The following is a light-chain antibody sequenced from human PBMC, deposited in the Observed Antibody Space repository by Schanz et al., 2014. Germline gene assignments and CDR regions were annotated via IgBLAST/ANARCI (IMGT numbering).Light chain of an antibody. CDR3: QQYNNWPPAWT. V-gene: IGKV4-1*01. Sequence: DIVMTQSPDSLPVSLGERATINCKSSQSVLYTSDSKNYLAWYQHKPGQPPKLLISWASTRESGVPDRFTGSGSGTDFTLTISGLQAEDVAVYYCQQYNNWPPAWTFGQGTKVEIK. CDR1: QSVLYTSDSKNY. CDR2: WAS. J-gene: IGKJ1*01.